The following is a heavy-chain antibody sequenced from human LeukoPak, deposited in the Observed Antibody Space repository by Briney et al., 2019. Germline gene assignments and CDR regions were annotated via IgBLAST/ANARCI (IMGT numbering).Heavy chain of an antibody. J-gene: IGHJ3*02. CDR3: AREPRGLDAFDI. V-gene: IGHV3-7*01. D-gene: IGHD3/OR15-3a*01. CDR1: GFTFSSYS. CDR2: IKQDGSEK. Sequence: PGGSLRLSCAASGFTFSSYSMNWVRQAPGKGLEWVANIKQDGSEKYYVDSVKGRFTISRDNAKNSLYLQMNSLRAEDTAVYYCAREPRGLDAFDIWGQGTMVTVSS.